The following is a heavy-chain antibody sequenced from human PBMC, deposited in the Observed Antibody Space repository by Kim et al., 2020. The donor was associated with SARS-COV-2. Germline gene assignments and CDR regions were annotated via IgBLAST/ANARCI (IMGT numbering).Heavy chain of an antibody. CDR3: AKKGGSGTSPIAFDL. J-gene: IGHJ3*01. Sequence: GGSLRLSCAASGFTFDDHAMHWVRQAPGKGLEWVSGISWNSGSSGYADSVKGRFTISRDNAKNSLYLQMNSLRPEDTALYYCAKKGGSGTSPIAFDLWGQGTMVSVSS. D-gene: IGHD3-16*01. CDR1: GFTFDDHA. V-gene: IGHV3-9*01. CDR2: ISWNSGSS.